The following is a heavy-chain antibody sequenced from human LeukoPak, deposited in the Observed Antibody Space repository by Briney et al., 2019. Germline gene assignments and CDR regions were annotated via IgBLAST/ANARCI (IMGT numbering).Heavy chain of an antibody. V-gene: IGHV1-2*06. CDR3: ASDCSSTSCYWDYYYYGMDV. CDR1: GYTFTGYY. Sequence: ASVNVSCKASGYTFTGYYMHWVRQAPGQGLEWMGRINPNSGGTNYAQKFQGRVTMTRDTSISTAYMELSRLRSDDTAVYYCASDCSSTSCYWDYYYYGMDVWGQGTTVTVSS. J-gene: IGHJ6*02. D-gene: IGHD2-2*01. CDR2: INPNSGGT.